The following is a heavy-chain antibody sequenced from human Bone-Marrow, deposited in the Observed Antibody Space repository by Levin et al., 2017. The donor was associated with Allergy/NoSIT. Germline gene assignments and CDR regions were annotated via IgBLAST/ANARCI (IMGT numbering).Heavy chain of an antibody. CDR3: ARGPVDIVGMDV. Sequence: PSETLSLTCTVSGGSISSYYWSWIRQPPGKGLEWIGYIYYSGSTNYNPSLKSRVTISVDTSKNQFSLKLSSVTAADTAVYYCARGPVDIVGMDVWGKGTTVTVSS. D-gene: IGHD2-15*01. J-gene: IGHJ6*03. V-gene: IGHV4-59*01. CDR2: IYYSGST. CDR1: GGSISSYY.